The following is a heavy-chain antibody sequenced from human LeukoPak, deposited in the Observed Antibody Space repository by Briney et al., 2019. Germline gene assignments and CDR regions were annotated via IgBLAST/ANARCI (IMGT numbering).Heavy chain of an antibody. D-gene: IGHD6-13*01. J-gene: IGHJ6*03. V-gene: IGHV3-48*01. CDR1: GFTFSSYS. Sequence: PGGSLRLSCAASGFTFSSYSMNWVRQAPGKGLEWVSYISSSSSTIYYADSVKGRFTISRDNAKNSLYLQMNSLRAEDTAVYYCARDNTGYSSSWCVPYYYMDVWGKGTTVTVSS. CDR3: ARDNTGYSSSWCVPYYYMDV. CDR2: ISSSSSTI.